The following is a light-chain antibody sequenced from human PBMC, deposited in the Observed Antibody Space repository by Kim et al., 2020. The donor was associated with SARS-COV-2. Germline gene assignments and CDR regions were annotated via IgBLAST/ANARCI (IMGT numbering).Light chain of an antibody. V-gene: IGLV4-69*01. Sequence: QPVLTQSPSASASLGASVKLTCTLSSGHSSYAIAWHQQQPETGPRYLMKVKSDGSYSKGDGIPDRFSGSSTGAERYLTITSRQSEDEADYYCQTWGTTMLVFGGGTQLTVL. J-gene: IGLJ2*01. CDR3: QTWGTTMLV. CDR2: VKSDGSY. CDR1: SGHSSYA.